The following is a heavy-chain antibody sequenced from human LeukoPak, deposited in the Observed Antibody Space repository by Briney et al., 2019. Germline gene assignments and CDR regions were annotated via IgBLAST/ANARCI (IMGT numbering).Heavy chain of an antibody. V-gene: IGHV3-23*01. Sequence: GGSLRLSCAASGFTFSSYAMSWVRQAPGKGLEWVSAISGSGGSTYYADSVKGRFTISRDNSKNTLYLQMNSLRAEDTDVYYCAKDRAGIAAAGTVYWGQGTLVTVAS. J-gene: IGHJ4*02. CDR2: ISGSGGST. CDR3: AKDRAGIAAAGTVY. CDR1: GFTFSSYA. D-gene: IGHD6-13*01.